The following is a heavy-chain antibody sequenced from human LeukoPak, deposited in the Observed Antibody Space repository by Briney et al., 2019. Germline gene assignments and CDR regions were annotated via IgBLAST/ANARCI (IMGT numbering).Heavy chain of an antibody. J-gene: IGHJ4*02. V-gene: IGHV4-59*08. CDR3: ATTGATSPSSASWFNIEY. CDR2: IYYSGGT. D-gene: IGHD6-13*01. CDR1: GGSINSYY. Sequence: PSETLSLTCTVSGGSINSYYCNWVRQPPGRGLEWIGYIYYSGGTNYNPSLESRVTISLDTAKNQFSLKLRSVTAEDTAVYYCATTGATSPSSASWFNIEYWGQGTLVPVSS.